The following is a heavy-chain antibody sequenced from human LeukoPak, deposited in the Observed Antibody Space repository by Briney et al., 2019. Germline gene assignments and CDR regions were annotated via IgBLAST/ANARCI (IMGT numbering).Heavy chain of an antibody. CDR3: AKDRSGSFYYFDY. J-gene: IGHJ4*02. D-gene: IGHD6-19*01. Sequence: GGSLRLSCAASGFTFNTYTMDWVRQAPGKGLEWVSYISGSSGIIDYADSVRGRFTISRDNAKNSLYLQMNSLRAEDTALYYCAKDRSGSFYYFDYWGQGTLVTVSS. CDR1: GFTFNTYT. V-gene: IGHV3-48*01. CDR2: ISGSSGII.